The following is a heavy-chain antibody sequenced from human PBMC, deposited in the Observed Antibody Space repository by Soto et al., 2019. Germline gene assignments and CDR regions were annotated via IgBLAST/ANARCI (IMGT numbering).Heavy chain of an antibody. CDR1: GYSISSSNW. CDR3: ARREIQGPIDY. CDR2: IYYSGTT. Sequence: QVQLQESGPGLVKPSDTLSLTCAVSGYSISSSNWWGWIRQPPGKGLEWIGYIYYSGTTYYNPSLKSRVTMSGDTSKNQFSLKLTSVTAGDTAVYYCARREIQGPIDYWGQGTLVTVSS. J-gene: IGHJ4*02. V-gene: IGHV4-28*01. D-gene: IGHD1-26*01.